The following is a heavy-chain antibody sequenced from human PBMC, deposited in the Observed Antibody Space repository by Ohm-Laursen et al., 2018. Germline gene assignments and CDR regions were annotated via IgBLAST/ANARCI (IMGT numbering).Heavy chain of an antibody. Sequence: SLRLSCAASGFTFSSYAMSWVRQAPGKGLVWVSRINSDGSSTSYADSVKGRFTISRDNAKNTLYLQMNSLRAEDTAVYYCARDKDSSGWFPLFWGQGTLVTVSS. V-gene: IGHV3-74*01. D-gene: IGHD6-19*01. J-gene: IGHJ4*02. CDR2: INSDGSST. CDR3: ARDKDSSGWFPLF. CDR1: GFTFSSYA.